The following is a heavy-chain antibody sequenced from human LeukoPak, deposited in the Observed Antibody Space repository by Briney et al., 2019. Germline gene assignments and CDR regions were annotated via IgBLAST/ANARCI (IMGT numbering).Heavy chain of an antibody. D-gene: IGHD5-24*01. CDR2: ISWNSGSI. CDR3: AKEDNYGMDV. CDR1: GFTFDDYA. J-gene: IGHJ6*02. V-gene: IGHV3-9*01. Sequence: GGSLRLSCAASGFTFDDYAMHWVRQAPGKGLEWVSGISWNSGSIGYADSVKGRFTISRDNAKSSLYLQMNSLRAEDTALYYCAKEDNYGMDVWGQGTTVTVSS.